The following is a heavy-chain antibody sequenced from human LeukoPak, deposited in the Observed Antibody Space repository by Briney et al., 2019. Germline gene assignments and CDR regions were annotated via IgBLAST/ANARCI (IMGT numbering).Heavy chain of an antibody. CDR2: ISYDGSNK. CDR1: GFTFSSYA. D-gene: IGHD2-21*01. V-gene: IGHV3-30-3*01. J-gene: IGHJ3*02. CDR3: ARRYRCAYCGSLDAFDI. Sequence: GRSLRLSCAASGFTFSSYAMHWVRQAPGKGLEWVAVISYDGSNKYYADSVKGRFTISRDNSKNTLYLQMNSLRAEDTAVYYCARRYRCAYCGSLDAFDIWGQGTMVTVSS.